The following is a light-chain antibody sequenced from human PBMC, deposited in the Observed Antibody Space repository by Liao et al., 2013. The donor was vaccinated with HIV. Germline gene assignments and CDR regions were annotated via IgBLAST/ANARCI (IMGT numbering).Light chain of an antibody. Sequence: SFELTQPPSVSVSPGQTANITCSGHTLGYKRVSWYQQKPGQSPVLVIFEDGKRPSGIPERFSGSNSWNTATLTISGTQPMDEADYYCQAWDSSTGVFGTGTKVTVL. V-gene: IGLV3-1*01. CDR1: TLGYKR. CDR3: QAWDSSTGV. J-gene: IGLJ1*01. CDR2: EDG.